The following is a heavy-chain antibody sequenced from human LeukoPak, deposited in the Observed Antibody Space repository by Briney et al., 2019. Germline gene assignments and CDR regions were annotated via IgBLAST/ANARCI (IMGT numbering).Heavy chain of an antibody. D-gene: IGHD2-15*01. CDR2: VSYSGST. CDR3: ARERGRENCSGGGCYYFDL. CDR1: GGSISSGGYY. J-gene: IGHJ4*02. V-gene: IGHV4-31*03. Sequence: SETLSLTCTVSGGSISSGGYYWSWIRQRPGKGLEWIGYVSYSGSTYYNWSLRSRITISADTSKNRFSPKLSSVTAADTAVYFCARERGRENCSGGGCYYFDLWGQGTLVIVSS.